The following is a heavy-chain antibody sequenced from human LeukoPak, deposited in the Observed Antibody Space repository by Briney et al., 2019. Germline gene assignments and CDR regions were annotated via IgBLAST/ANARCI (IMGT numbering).Heavy chain of an antibody. Sequence: GGSLRLSCAASGFTFSSYATHWVRQAPGKGLEWVAVISYDGSNKYYADSVKGRFTISRDNSKNTLYLQMNSLRAEDTAVYYCARAYSSSYPADYWGQGTLVTVSS. CDR1: GFTFSSYA. D-gene: IGHD6-6*01. CDR3: ARAYSSSYPADY. J-gene: IGHJ4*02. CDR2: ISYDGSNK. V-gene: IGHV3-30*04.